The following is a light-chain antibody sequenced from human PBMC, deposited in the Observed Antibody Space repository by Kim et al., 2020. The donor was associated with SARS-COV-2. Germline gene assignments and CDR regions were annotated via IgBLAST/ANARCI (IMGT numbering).Light chain of an antibody. Sequence: GQSITIFCTGTSSDVGSYNLVSWYQQHPGKAPKLMIYEVSKRPSGVSNRFSGSKSGNTASLTIYGLQAEDEADYYCCSYAGSSTYVFGIGTKVTVL. J-gene: IGLJ1*01. V-gene: IGLV2-23*02. CDR3: CSYAGSSTYV. CDR2: EVS. CDR1: SSDVGSYNL.